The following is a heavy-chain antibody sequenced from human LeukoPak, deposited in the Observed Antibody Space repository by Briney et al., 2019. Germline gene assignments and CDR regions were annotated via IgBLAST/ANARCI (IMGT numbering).Heavy chain of an antibody. CDR2: ISGSGGST. CDR3: AKESDSVVVPSIEGYFQH. V-gene: IGHV3-23*01. CDR1: GFTFSSYA. Sequence: PGGSLRLSCAASGFTFSSYAMSWVRQAPGKGLEWVSAISGSGGSTYYADSVKGRFTISRDNSKNTLYLQMNSLRAEDTAVYYCAKESDSVVVPSIEGYFQHWGQGTLVTVSS. J-gene: IGHJ1*01. D-gene: IGHD2-2*01.